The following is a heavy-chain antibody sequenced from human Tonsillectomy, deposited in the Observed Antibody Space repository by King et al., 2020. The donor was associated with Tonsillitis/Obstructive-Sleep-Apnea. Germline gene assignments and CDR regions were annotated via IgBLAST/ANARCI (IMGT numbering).Heavy chain of an antibody. CDR3: ARVVGYCSGGSCYPGAEYFQH. CDR2: INPSGGST. Sequence: QLVQSGAEVKKPGASVKVSCKASGYTFTSYYMHWVRQAPGQGLEWMGIINPSGGSTSYAQKFQGRVTMTRDTSTSTVYMELSSLRSEDTAVYYCARVVGYCSGGSCYPGAEYFQHWGQGTLGTVSS. CDR1: GYTFTSYY. D-gene: IGHD2-15*01. J-gene: IGHJ1*01. V-gene: IGHV1-46*01.